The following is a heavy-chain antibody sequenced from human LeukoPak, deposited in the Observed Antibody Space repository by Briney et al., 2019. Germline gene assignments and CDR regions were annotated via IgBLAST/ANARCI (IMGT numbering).Heavy chain of an antibody. D-gene: IGHD2-15*01. V-gene: IGHV3-7*01. CDR3: VKYCSGGSRFD. CDR2: IKQDGSEK. J-gene: IGHJ4*02. CDR1: GFTFSNYW. Sequence: PGGSLRLSCAASGFTFSNYWMSWVRQAPGKGLEWVANIKQDGSEKYYVDSVKGRFTISRDNAKNSLYLQMNSLRAEDTAVYYCVKYCSGGSRFDWGQGTLVTVSS.